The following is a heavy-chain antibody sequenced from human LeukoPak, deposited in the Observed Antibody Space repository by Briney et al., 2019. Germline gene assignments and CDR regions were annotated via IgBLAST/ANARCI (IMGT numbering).Heavy chain of an antibody. Sequence: PSETLSLTCTVSGGSISSYYWSWIRQPPGKGLEWIGYIYYSGSTNYNPSLKSRVTISVDTSKNQFSLKLSSVTAADTAVYYCARHRATVTTPDAFDIWGQGTMVTVSS. CDR3: ARHRATVTTPDAFDI. D-gene: IGHD4-17*01. J-gene: IGHJ3*02. CDR1: GGSISSYY. V-gene: IGHV4-59*08. CDR2: IYYSGST.